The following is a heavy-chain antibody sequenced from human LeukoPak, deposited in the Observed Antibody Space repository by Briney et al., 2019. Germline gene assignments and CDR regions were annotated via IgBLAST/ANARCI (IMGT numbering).Heavy chain of an antibody. CDR3: ATGATWTAMSLWAFDI. CDR2: FDPEDGET. J-gene: IGHJ3*02. Sequence: ASVKVSCKVSGYTLTELSMHWVRQAPGKGLEWMGGFDPEDGETIYAQKFQGRVTMTEDTSTDTAYMELSSLRSEDTAVYYCATGATWTAMSLWAFDIWGQGTMVTVSS. D-gene: IGHD2-21*02. CDR1: GYTLTELS. V-gene: IGHV1-24*01.